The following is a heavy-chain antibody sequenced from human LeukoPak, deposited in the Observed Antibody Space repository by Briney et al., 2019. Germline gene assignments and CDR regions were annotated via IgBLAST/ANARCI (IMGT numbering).Heavy chain of an antibody. D-gene: IGHD4-23*01. CDR3: AKDQTWTTVVTPFEC. J-gene: IGHJ4*02. CDR1: GFIFSSYG. V-gene: IGHV3-30*18. Sequence: GRSLRLSCAASGFIFSSYGMHWVRQAPGKGLEWVAVISYDGSNKYYGSNTYYADSVKGRFTISRDNSKNTLDLQMNSLTAEDTAVYYCAKDQTWTTVVTPFECWGQGTLDTVSS. CDR2: ISYDGSNKYYGSNT.